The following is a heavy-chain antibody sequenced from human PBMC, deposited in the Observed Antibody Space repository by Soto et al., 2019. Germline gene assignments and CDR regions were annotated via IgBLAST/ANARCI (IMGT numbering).Heavy chain of an antibody. D-gene: IGHD1-20*01. CDR3: ARGGITGTTSQTRLTAFDV. Sequence: PSETLSLTCAVSGGSISSGGYSWSWIRQPPGKGLEWIGYIYHSGSTYYNPSLKSRVTISVDTSKNQFSLKLSSVTAAGTAVYYCARGGITGTTSQTRLTAFDVWGQGTMVTVSS. CDR1: GGSISSGGYS. CDR2: IYHSGST. V-gene: IGHV4-30-2*05. J-gene: IGHJ3*01.